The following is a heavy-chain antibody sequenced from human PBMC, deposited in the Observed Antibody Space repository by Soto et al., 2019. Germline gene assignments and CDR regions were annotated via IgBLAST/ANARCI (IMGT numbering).Heavy chain of an antibody. Sequence: GVSLRLSCAASGFTFSSYGMHWFRQAPGKGLEWVAVISYDGSNKYYADSVKGRFTISRDNSKNTLYLQMNSLRAEDTAVYYCAKDLVRNYYYGVEGWGQGTTVTVSS. CDR2: ISYDGSNK. CDR3: AKDLVRNYYYGVEG. CDR1: GFTFSSYG. J-gene: IGHJ6*02. D-gene: IGHD1-26*01. V-gene: IGHV3-30*18.